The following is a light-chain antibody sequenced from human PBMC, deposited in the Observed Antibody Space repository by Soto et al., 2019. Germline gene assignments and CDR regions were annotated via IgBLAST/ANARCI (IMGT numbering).Light chain of an antibody. Sequence: QSALTQPASVSGSPGQSITISCTGSSSDVGGYNYVSWYQQHPGKAPKLMIYEVINRPSGVSSRFSGSKSGNTASLTITGLQAEDEADYYCCSYTSSETHLVFGGGTKRTVL. V-gene: IGLV2-14*01. CDR3: CSYTSSETHLV. J-gene: IGLJ3*02. CDR1: SSDVGGYNY. CDR2: EVI.